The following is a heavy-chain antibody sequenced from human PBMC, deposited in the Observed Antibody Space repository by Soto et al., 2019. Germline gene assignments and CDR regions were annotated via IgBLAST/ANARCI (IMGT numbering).Heavy chain of an antibody. Sequence: SEALSLPCRVSGYSIRSGYYWGWVRQAPGKGLEWLGSVYHNGIMFHNPSFQSRVTISVDTSKNQFSLNLRSVTAADTAVYYCAALWFGELAFNYWGHGILVTVSS. V-gene: IGHV4-38-2*01. J-gene: IGHJ4*01. CDR3: AALWFGELAFNY. CDR2: VYHNGIM. D-gene: IGHD3-10*01. CDR1: GYSIRSGYY.